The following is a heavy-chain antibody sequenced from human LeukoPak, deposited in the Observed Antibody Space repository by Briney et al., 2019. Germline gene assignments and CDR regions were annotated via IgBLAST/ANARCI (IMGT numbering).Heavy chain of an antibody. CDR2: ISYSGET. D-gene: IGHD5-24*01. V-gene: IGHV4-59*01. J-gene: IGHJ4*02. CDR1: GGSISSYY. Sequence: PSETLSLTCTVSGGSISSYYWGWIRQPPGKGLEWLGHISYSGETNYNPSLKSRVTISVDTSKNHFSLNLSSVTAGDTAVYYCARGGKMATTQFDYWGQGTLVTVSS. CDR3: ARGGKMATTQFDY.